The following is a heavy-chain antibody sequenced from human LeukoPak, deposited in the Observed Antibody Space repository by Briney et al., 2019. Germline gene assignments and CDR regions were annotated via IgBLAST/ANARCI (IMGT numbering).Heavy chain of an antibody. V-gene: IGHV1-18*01. D-gene: IGHD2-2*01. CDR2: ISAYNGNT. Sequence: GASVNVSRKASGYTFTNYGVTWMRQAPGQGLEWMGWISAYNGNTKYAQKLQGRVTMTTDTSTSTAYMELRSLRSDDTAVYYCASDVGYCRSTSCYGLYYWGQGTLVTVSS. J-gene: IGHJ4*02. CDR3: ASDVGYCRSTSCYGLYY. CDR1: GYTFTNYG.